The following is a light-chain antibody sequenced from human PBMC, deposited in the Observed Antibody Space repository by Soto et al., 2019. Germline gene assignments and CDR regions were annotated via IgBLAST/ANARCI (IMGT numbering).Light chain of an antibody. Sequence: EIVLTQSPATLSLSPGEGATLSCRASRGLSDTNLAWYQQKPGQAPSLLLYDSSRRAPGVPHRFRGSGSGTDFTLTISSVEPDDFAVYYCQQYDVSPQTFGRGSRVE. CDR2: DSS. J-gene: IGKJ1*01. CDR3: QQYDVSPQT. V-gene: IGKV3-20*01. CDR1: RGLSDTN.